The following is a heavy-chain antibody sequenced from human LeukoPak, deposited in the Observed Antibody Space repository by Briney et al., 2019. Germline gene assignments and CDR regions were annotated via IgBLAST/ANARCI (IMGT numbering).Heavy chain of an antibody. CDR3: ARVEYCSGGSCGFDY. CDR2: IIPIFGTA. V-gene: IGHV1-69*13. CDR1: GGTFSSYA. J-gene: IGHJ4*02. Sequence: SVKVSCKASGGTFSSYAISWVRQAPGQGLEWMGGIIPIFGTANYAQKFQGRVTITADESTSTAYMELSSLRSEDTAVYYCARVEYCSGGSCGFDYWGQGTLVTVSS. D-gene: IGHD2-15*01.